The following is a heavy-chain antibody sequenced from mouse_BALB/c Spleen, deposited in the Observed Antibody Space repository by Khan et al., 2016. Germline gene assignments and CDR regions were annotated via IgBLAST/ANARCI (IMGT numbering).Heavy chain of an antibody. V-gene: IGHV14-3*02. CDR1: GFNIKDTY. CDR2: IDPANGNT. D-gene: IGHD1-1*01. Sequence: EVELVESGAESVKPGASVKLSCTAAGFNIKDTYMYWVKQRPEQGLEWIGRIDPANGNTKYVPKFQGKATITADTSSNTAYLQLSSLTSEDTAVYYCASELYYYGSSYYAMDYWGQGTSVTVSS. J-gene: IGHJ4*01. CDR3: ASELYYYGSSYYAMDY.